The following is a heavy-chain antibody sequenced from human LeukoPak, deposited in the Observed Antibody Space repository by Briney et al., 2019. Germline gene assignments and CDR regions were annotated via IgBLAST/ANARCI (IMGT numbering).Heavy chain of an antibody. CDR3: ARLERSWYFGFDY. CDR1: GYSISSGYY. J-gene: IGHJ4*02. D-gene: IGHD6-13*01. V-gene: IGHV4-38-2*02. Sequence: SETLSLTCTVSGYSISSGYYWGWIRQPPGKGLEWIGSIYYSGSTYYNPSLKSRVTIAVDTSKNQFSLKLSSVTAADTAVYYCARLERSWYFGFDYWGQGILVTVSS. CDR2: IYYSGST.